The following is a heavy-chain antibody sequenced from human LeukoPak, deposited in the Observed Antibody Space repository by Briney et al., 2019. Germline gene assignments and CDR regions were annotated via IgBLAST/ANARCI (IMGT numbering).Heavy chain of an antibody. CDR1: GFTFSSYS. D-gene: IGHD6-19*01. Sequence: GGSLRLSCAASGFTFSSYSMNWVRQAPGKGLEWVSSISSSSSYIYYADSVKGRFTISRDNAKNSLYLRMNSLRAEDTAVYYCARDSSGWDFDYWGQGTLVTVSS. CDR2: ISSSSSYI. V-gene: IGHV3-21*01. J-gene: IGHJ4*02. CDR3: ARDSSGWDFDY.